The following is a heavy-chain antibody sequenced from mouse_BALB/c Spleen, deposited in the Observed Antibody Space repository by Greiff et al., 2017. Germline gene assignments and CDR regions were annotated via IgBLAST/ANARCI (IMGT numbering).Heavy chain of an antibody. D-gene: IGHD2-1*01. V-gene: IGHV3-6*02. J-gene: IGHJ1*01. Sequence: EVKLQESGPGLVKPSQSLSLTCSVTGYSITSGYYWNWIRQFPGNKLEWMGYISYDGSNNYNPSLKNRISIARDTSKNQFFLKLNSVTTEDTATYYCARDKVYYGNPWYFDVWGAGTTVTVSS. CDR1: GYSITSGYY. CDR2: ISYDGSN. CDR3: ARDKVYYGNPWYFDV.